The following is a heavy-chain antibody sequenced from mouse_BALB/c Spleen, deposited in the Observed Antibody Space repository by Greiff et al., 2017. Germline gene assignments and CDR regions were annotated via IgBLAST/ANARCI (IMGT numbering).Heavy chain of an antibody. D-gene: IGHD1-1*01. J-gene: IGHJ1*01. V-gene: IGHV3-8*02. CDR3: ANWDYGSSYGYFDV. CDR1: GDSITSGY. Sequence: EVKLVESGPSLVKPSQTLSLTCSVTGDSITSGYWNWIRKFPGNKLEYMGYISYSGSTYYNPSLKSRISITRDTSKNQYYLQLNSVTTEDTATYYCANWDYGSSYGYFDVWGAGTTVTVSS. CDR2: ISYSGST.